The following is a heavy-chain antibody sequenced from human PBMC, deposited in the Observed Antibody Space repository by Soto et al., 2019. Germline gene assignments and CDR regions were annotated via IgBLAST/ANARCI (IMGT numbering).Heavy chain of an antibody. J-gene: IGHJ6*02. D-gene: IGHD3-10*01. CDR2: IYYSGST. CDR1: GGSISSYY. CDR3: TRRSLAYYGSGSYYSPTTGYYGMDV. V-gene: IGHV4-59*08. Sequence: PPETLSLTCTVSGGSISSYYWSWIRQPPGKGLEWIGYIYYSGSTNYNPSLKSRVTISVDTSKNQFSLKLSSVTAADTAVYYCTRRSLAYYGSGSYYSPTTGYYGMDVWGQGTTVTVSS.